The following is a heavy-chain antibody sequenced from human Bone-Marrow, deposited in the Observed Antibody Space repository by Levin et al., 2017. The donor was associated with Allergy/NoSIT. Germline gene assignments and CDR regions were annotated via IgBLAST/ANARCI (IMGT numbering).Heavy chain of an antibody. V-gene: IGHV4-4*02. D-gene: IGHD5-18*01. CDR2: IYHSGTT. J-gene: IGHJ3*02. Sequence: SETLSLTCAVSGGSISSTNWWSWVRQPPGKGLEWIGEIYHSGTTNYNPSLKSRVTISLDKSKNQFSLKLTSVTAADTAVYYCARDGETAMGDLDAFISGAKGHWSPSLQ. CDR1: GGSISSTNW. CDR3: ARDGETAMGDLDAFIS.